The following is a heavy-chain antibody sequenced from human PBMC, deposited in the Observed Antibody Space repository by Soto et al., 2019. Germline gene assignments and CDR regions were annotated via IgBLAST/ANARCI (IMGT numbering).Heavy chain of an antibody. Sequence: EVQLVESGGGLVKAGGSLRLFCTASGFTFRNYNMNWVRQAPGKGLEWVSSISTGGAYMFYADSVKGRFTISRENAQNSLCLQIDSPRAEDTAVYYCARVIASPGGDYFASWGQGTLFTV. CDR3: ARVIASPGGDYFAS. CDR1: GFTFRNYN. CDR2: ISTGGAYM. V-gene: IGHV3-21*06. J-gene: IGHJ4*02. D-gene: IGHD2-21*01.